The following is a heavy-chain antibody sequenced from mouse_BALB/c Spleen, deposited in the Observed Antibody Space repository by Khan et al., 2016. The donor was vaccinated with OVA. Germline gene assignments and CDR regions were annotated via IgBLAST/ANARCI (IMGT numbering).Heavy chain of an antibody. V-gene: IGHV1-82*01. CDR2: IYPGDGDT. CDR1: GYAFSNSW. CDR3: ARNIVGEGVYYDYGAGVLFDYMVDC. D-gene: IGHD2-4*01. J-gene: IGHJ4*01. Sequence: VQLQQSGPELVKPGASVKISCKASGYAFSNSWMNWVKQRPGKGLEWIGRIYPGDGDTNYNGKFRGKATLTADKSFSTAYIQLSSLPSEHSAVYFCARNIVGEGVYYDYGAGVLFDYMVDCWGQGTSVTVSS.